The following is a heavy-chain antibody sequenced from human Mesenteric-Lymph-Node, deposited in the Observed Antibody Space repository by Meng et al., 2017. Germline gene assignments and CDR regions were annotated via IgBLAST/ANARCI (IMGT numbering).Heavy chain of an antibody. CDR3: AGGRGEGYYGILY. J-gene: IGHJ4*02. V-gene: IGHV4-34*01. D-gene: IGHD3-9*01. CDR2: TNHNSST. CDR1: GGSFNGYY. Sequence: QVRRAQGGGGKFKASGPLSVRCACLGGSFNGYYWVRNGQPQGKGRMWIVETNHNSSTNYNQFLKSRATISVESSNKQFSVQLSSVTAAETVVYCCAGGRGEGYYGILYWGQGTLVTVSS.